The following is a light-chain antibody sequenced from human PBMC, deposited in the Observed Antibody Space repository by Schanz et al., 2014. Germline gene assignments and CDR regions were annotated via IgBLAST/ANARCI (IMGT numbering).Light chain of an antibody. J-gene: IGLJ3*02. CDR1: ISTLFLPT. V-gene: IGLV1-44*01. Sequence: SVRTQAPSASFPPFPPFPLSFSGSISTLFLPTVNWYQQLPGTAPKLLIYNNDQRPSGVPDRFSGSKSGTSASLAISGLQSEDEADYYCQSFDSTLNGWVFGGGTKLTVL. CDR3: QSFDSTLNGWV. CDR2: NND.